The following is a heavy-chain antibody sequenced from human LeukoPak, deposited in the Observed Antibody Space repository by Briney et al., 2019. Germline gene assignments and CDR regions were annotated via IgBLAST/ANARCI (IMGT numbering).Heavy chain of an antibody. J-gene: IGHJ4*02. CDR1: GGSISGYY. Sequence: SETLSLTCAVSGGSISGYYWSWIRQPPGKGLEWIGEINHSGSTNYNPSLKSRVTISVDTSKNQFSLKLSSVTAADTAVYYCAREVVTMFGVVNESPPFDYWGQGTLVTVSS. CDR2: INHSGST. D-gene: IGHD3-3*01. CDR3: AREVVTMFGVVNESPPFDY. V-gene: IGHV4-34*01.